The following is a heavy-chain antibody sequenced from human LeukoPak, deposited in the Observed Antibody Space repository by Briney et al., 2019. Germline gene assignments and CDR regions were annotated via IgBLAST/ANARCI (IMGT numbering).Heavy chain of an antibody. Sequence: SETLSLTCTVSGGSISSYYWSWIRQPAGKGLEWIGRIYTSGSTNYNPSLKSRVTMSVDTSKNQFSLKLSSVTAADTAVYYCAREVVVVVAAKYYFDCWGQGTLVTVSS. CDR1: GGSISSYY. J-gene: IGHJ4*02. V-gene: IGHV4-4*07. D-gene: IGHD2-15*01. CDR3: AREVVVVVAAKYYFDC. CDR2: IYTSGST.